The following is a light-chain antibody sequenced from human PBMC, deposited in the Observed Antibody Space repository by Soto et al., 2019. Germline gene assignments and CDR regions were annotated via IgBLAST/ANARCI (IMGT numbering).Light chain of an antibody. CDR2: GAS. Sequence: EIVLTQSPGTLSLSPGERATLSCRASQSVSSSYLAWYQQKPGQAPRLLIYGASSRATSIPDRFSGSGSGTDFTLTISRLEPEDFAVYYCQQYGSSPPGTFGQGTKLEIK. CDR3: QQYGSSPPGT. CDR1: QSVSSSY. V-gene: IGKV3-20*01. J-gene: IGKJ2*02.